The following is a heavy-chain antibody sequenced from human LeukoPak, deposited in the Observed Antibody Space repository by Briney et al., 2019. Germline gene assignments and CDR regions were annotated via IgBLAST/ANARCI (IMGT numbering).Heavy chain of an antibody. CDR3: AKDAPIAVASGFADY. Sequence: GGSLRPSCAASGFTFSSYSMNWVRQAPGKGLEWVSSISSSSSYIYYADSVKGRFTISRDNAKNSLYLQMNSLRAEDTAVYYCAKDAPIAVASGFADYWGQGTLVTVSS. J-gene: IGHJ4*02. CDR1: GFTFSSYS. V-gene: IGHV3-21*01. D-gene: IGHD6-19*01. CDR2: ISSSSSYI.